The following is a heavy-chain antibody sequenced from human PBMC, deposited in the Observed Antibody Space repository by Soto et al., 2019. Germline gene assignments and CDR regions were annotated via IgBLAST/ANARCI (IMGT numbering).Heavy chain of an antibody. CDR1: GFIFSGYA. Sequence: QVQLVESGGGVVQPGRSLRLSCAASGFIFSGYAMHWVRQAPGKGLEWVAVISYDGNTKYYADSVKGRFTVSRDNSKNTLYVQMNNLSAEYTAMYYCAKETSAYEIDYWGQGTLVNVSS. J-gene: IGHJ4*02. D-gene: IGHD5-12*01. CDR3: AKETSAYEIDY. CDR2: ISYDGNTK. V-gene: IGHV3-30-3*01.